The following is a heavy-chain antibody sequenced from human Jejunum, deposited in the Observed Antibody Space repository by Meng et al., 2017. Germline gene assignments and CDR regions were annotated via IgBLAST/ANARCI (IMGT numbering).Heavy chain of an antibody. J-gene: IGHJ4*02. CDR1: GYTLTNYA. CDR2: ITVGNGNT. CDR3: AGDNGDSGIFDY. D-gene: IGHD4-17*01. Sequence: QVHLMQSGAEVKKPGASVKVSCKASGYTLTNYAIHWVRQAPGQRLEWMGWITVGNGNTKYSQKFQGRVTITRGTSASTAYMELSSLTSEDTAVYYCAGDNGDSGIFDYWGQGTLVTVSS. V-gene: IGHV1-3*01.